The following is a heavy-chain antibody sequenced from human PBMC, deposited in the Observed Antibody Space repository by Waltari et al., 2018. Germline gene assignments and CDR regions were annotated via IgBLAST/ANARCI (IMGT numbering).Heavy chain of an antibody. V-gene: IGHV3-48*03. CDR3: ARDNNGYDRYFDY. CDR2: ISSSGSTI. Sequence: EVQLVESGGGLVQPGGSLRLPCAASGFTFSSYEMNWVRQAPWKGLEWVSYISSSGSTIYYADSVKGRFTISRDNAKNSLYLQMHSLRADDTAVYYCARDNNGYDRYFDYWGQGTLVTVSS. D-gene: IGHD5-12*01. CDR1: GFTFSSYE. J-gene: IGHJ4*02.